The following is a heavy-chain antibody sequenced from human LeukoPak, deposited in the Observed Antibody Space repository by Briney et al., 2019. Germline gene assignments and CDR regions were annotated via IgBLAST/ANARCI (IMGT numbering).Heavy chain of an antibody. V-gene: IGHV3-30*03. D-gene: IGHD2-2*01. J-gene: IGHJ4*02. CDR2: ISYDGSNK. CDR1: GFTFSSYG. CDR3: ASTRCTGTSCYLPILD. Sequence: PGGSLRLSCAASGFTFSSYGMHWVRQAPGKGLEWVAVISYDGSNKYYADSVKGRFTISRDNSKNTLYLQMNSLRAEDTAVYYCASTRCTGTSCYLPILDWGQGILVTVSS.